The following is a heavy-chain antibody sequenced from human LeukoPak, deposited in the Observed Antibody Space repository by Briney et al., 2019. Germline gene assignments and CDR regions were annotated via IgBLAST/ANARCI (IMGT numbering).Heavy chain of an antibody. CDR3: AKVKDLEPTSYVDY. J-gene: IGHJ4*02. CDR2: ISGSGGST. CDR1: GSTFTTNA. Sequence: GGSLRPSWPPSGSTFTTNAMGWASQPPGRGLEWVSAISGSGGSTYYADSAKGRFTISRDNSKNTLYLQMNSLRAEDTAVYYCAKVKDLEPTSYVDYWGQGTLVTVSS. V-gene: IGHV3-23*01. D-gene: IGHD1-1*01.